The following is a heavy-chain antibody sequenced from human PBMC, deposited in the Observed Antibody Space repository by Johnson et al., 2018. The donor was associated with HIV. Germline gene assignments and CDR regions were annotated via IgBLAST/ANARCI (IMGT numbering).Heavy chain of an antibody. J-gene: IGHJ3*02. CDR2: IYSDGGT. D-gene: IGHD3-3*01. Sequence: VQLVESGGGLVQPGGSLRLSCTASGFTVSSNYMTWVRQAPGTGLEWVSTIYSDGGTYHADSVRCRFTISRDSSKNTVYLQMNSLRVEDWALDYCARVKGSTVVGVFRAHGAFESWGQGTMVTVSS. V-gene: IGHV3-66*01. CDR3: ARVKGSTVVGVFRAHGAFES. CDR1: GFTVSSNY.